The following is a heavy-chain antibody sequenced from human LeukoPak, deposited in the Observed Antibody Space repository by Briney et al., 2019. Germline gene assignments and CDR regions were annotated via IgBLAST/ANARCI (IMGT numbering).Heavy chain of an antibody. J-gene: IGHJ4*02. D-gene: IGHD3-22*01. CDR1: GFTFSSYW. Sequence: GGSLRLSCAASGFTFSSYWMSWVRQAPGKGLEWVANIKQDGSEKYYVDSVKGRFTISRGNAKSSLYLQMNSLRAEDTAVYYCARVWSLNYYDSSGYYDYWGQGTLVTVSS. CDR2: IKQDGSEK. CDR3: ARVWSLNYYDSSGYYDY. V-gene: IGHV3-7*01.